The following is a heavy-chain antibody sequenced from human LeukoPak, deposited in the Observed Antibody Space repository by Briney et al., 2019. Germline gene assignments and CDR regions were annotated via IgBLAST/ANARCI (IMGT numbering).Heavy chain of an antibody. CDR3: ARVGGVSSSSVSYYYYGMDV. J-gene: IGHJ6*02. CDR1: GGSISSSNW. V-gene: IGHV4-4*02. D-gene: IGHD6-6*01. Sequence: SETLSLTCAVSGGSISSSNWWGWVRQPPGKGLEWIGEIYHSRSTNYNPSLKSRVTISVDKSKNQFSLKLSSVTAADTAVYYCARVGGVSSSSVSYYYYGMDVWGQGTTVTVSS. CDR2: IYHSRST.